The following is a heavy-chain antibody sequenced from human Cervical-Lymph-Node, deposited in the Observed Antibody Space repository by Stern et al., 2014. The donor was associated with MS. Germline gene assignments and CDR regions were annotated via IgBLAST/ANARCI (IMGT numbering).Heavy chain of an antibody. V-gene: IGHV3-33*01. D-gene: IGHD3-22*01. CDR3: ARDDDSSGFYFPY. J-gene: IGHJ4*02. Sequence: VQLVESGGGVVQPGRSLRLSCAASGFTFRNYGMHWVRQAPGKGLEWVAVIWYDGSKTYFADSVKGRFTISRDNSKNTLHLQMNSLRAEDTAVYFCARDDDSSGFYFPYWGQGALVTVSS. CDR2: IWYDGSKT. CDR1: GFTFRNYG.